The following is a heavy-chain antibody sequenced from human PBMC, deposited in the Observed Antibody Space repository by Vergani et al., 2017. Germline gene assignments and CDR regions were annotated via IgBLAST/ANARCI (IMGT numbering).Heavy chain of an antibody. CDR2: ISYDGSNK. J-gene: IGHJ6*02. Sequence: QVQLVESGGGVVQPGRSLRLSCAASGFTLSSYAMHWVRQAPGKGLEWVAVISYDGSNKYYADSVKGRFTISRDNSKNTLYLQMNSLRAEDTAVYYCARKHISNYYDSSGYYYMGYYYGMDVWGQGTTVTVSS. V-gene: IGHV3-30-3*01. CDR3: ARKHISNYYDSSGYYYMGYYYGMDV. D-gene: IGHD3-22*01. CDR1: GFTLSSYA.